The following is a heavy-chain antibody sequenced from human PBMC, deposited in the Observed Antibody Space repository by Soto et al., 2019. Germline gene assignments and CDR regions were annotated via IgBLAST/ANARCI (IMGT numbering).Heavy chain of an antibody. V-gene: IGHV2-5*02. J-gene: IGHJ5*02. D-gene: IGHD6-13*01. CDR1: RFSLSTSGVG. CDR2: IFWDDDK. Sequence: QITLRESGPPLMKPTQTLTLTCTFSRFSLSTSGVGVGWIRQPPGKALEWVALIFWDDDKRYSPSLMSRLTITKDTSKNQVVLTMTNMDPVDTATYYCAHRPVAAAETGSICFDPWGQGTLVTVSS. CDR3: AHRPVAAAETGSICFDP.